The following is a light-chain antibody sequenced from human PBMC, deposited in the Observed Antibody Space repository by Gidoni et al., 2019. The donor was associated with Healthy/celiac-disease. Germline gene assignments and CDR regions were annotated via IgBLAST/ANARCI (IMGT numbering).Light chain of an antibody. CDR1: SSDVGGYNS. CDR2: DVS. Sequence: QSALTQPASVSGSPGTSITISCTGTSSDVGGYNSVSWYQQHPGKAPKLMIYDVSNRPSGVSNRFSGSKSGNTASLIISGLQAEDEADYYCSSYTSSSTPVFGTGTKVTVL. V-gene: IGLV2-14*01. CDR3: SSYTSSSTPV. J-gene: IGLJ1*01.